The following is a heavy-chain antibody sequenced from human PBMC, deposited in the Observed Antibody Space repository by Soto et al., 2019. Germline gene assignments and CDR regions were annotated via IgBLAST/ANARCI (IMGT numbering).Heavy chain of an antibody. D-gene: IGHD2-15*01. CDR1: GGTFSSYA. CDR3: ARVVLPGTYYYGMDV. CDR2: IIPIFGTA. J-gene: IGHJ6*02. Sequence: SVKVSCKASGGTFSSYAISWVRQAPGQGLEWMGGIIPIFGTANYAQKFQGRVTITADESTSTAYMELSSLRSEDTAVYYCARVVLPGTYYYGMDVWGQGTTVTVSS. V-gene: IGHV1-69*13.